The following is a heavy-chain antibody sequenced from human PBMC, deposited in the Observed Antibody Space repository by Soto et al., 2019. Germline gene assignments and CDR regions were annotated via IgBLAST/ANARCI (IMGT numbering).Heavy chain of an antibody. Sequence: GASVKVSCKASGGTFSSYAISWVRQAPGQGLEWMGGIIPIFGTANYAQKFQGRVTITADESTSTAYMELSGLRSEDTAVYYCARVEVDSSSSWDYWGQGTLVTVS. CDR1: GGTFSSYA. J-gene: IGHJ4*02. CDR2: IIPIFGTA. V-gene: IGHV1-69*13. D-gene: IGHD6-6*01. CDR3: ARVEVDSSSSWDY.